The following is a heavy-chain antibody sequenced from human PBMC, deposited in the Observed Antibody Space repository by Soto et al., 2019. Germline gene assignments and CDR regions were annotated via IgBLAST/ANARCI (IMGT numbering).Heavy chain of an antibody. D-gene: IGHD6-19*01. CDR2: ISAYNGNT. V-gene: IGHV1-18*01. CDR3: ARDAAVGLVDY. Sequence: QVQLVQSGAEVTKPGASVKVSCKASGYTFTSYGISWVRQAPGQGLEWMGWISAYNGNTNYAQKLRRRVTMTTDTYTSAAYMERRSLRSDDTDVYYCARDAAVGLVDYWGQGTLVTVSS. J-gene: IGHJ4*02. CDR1: GYTFTSYG.